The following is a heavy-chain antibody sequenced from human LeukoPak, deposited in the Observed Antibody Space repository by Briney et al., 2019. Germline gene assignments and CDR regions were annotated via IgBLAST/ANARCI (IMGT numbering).Heavy chain of an antibody. Sequence: SETLSLTCAVYGGSFSGYYWSWIRQPPGKGLEWIGEINHSGSTNYNPSLKSRVTISVDTSKNQFSLKLSSVTAADTAVYFCARQCSSTSCYSYWGQGTLVTVSS. CDR1: GGSFSGYY. J-gene: IGHJ4*02. CDR2: INHSGST. CDR3: ARQCSSTSCYSY. D-gene: IGHD2-2*01. V-gene: IGHV4-34*01.